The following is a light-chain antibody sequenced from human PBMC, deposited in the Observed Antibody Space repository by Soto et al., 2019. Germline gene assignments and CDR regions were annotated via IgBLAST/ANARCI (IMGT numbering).Light chain of an antibody. CDR1: QSVTSNY. V-gene: IGKV3-20*01. Sequence: EIVFTQSPGTLSLSPGERATLSCRASQSVTSNYLAWYQQKLGQAPRLLIYDASRRATGIPDRFSGSGSGTDFTLTISRLEPEDFVVYYCQQYGRSPTFGQGTKVEIK. J-gene: IGKJ1*01. CDR2: DAS. CDR3: QQYGRSPT.